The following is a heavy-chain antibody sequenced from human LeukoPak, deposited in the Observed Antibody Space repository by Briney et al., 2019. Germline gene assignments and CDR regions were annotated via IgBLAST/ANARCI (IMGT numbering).Heavy chain of an antibody. Sequence: SVKVSCKACGGTFSSYAMSWVRQAAGQGLEWMGRIIPIFGAANYAQKFQGRVTIITDESTSTAYMELSSLKSEDTAVYYCAREGERAVSSGYYGYWGQGTLVTVSS. CDR3: AREGERAVSSGYYGY. J-gene: IGHJ4*02. CDR1: GGTFSSYA. V-gene: IGHV1-69*05. CDR2: IIPIFGAA. D-gene: IGHD3-22*01.